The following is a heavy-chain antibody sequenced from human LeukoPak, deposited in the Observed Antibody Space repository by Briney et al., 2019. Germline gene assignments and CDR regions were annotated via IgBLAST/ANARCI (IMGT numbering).Heavy chain of an antibody. J-gene: IGHJ4*02. D-gene: IGHD3-16*01. V-gene: IGHV4-59*01. CDR1: GGSISSYY. CDR2: IYYSGST. Sequence: SETLSLTCTVSGGSISSYYWSWIRQPPGKGLEWIGYIYYSGSTNYNPSLKSRVTISVDTSKNQFSLKLSSVTAADTAVYYCAREGGHTGGFDYWGQGTLVTVSS. CDR3: AREGGHTGGFDY.